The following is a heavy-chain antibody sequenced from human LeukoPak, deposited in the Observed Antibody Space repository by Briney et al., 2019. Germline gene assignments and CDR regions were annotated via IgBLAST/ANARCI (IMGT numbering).Heavy chain of an antibody. Sequence: ASVKVSCKASGYTFTSYYMHWVRQAPGQGLEWMGIINPSGGSTSYAQKFQGRVTMTRDMSTSTVYMELSSLRSEDTAVYYCARDMREMATISNNDAFDIWGQGTMVTVSS. D-gene: IGHD5-24*01. CDR2: INPSGGST. J-gene: IGHJ3*02. CDR3: ARDMREMATISNNDAFDI. V-gene: IGHV1-46*01. CDR1: GYTFTSYY.